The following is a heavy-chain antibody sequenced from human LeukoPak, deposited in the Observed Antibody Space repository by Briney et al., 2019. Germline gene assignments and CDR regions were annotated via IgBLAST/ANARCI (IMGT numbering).Heavy chain of an antibody. V-gene: IGHV4-28*05. J-gene: IGHJ4*02. Sequence: SETLSLTCAVSGYSISSSNYWAWIRQPPGKGLEWIGHIYYSGSIYYNPSLKSRVTISVDRSKNQFSLKLSSVTAADTAVYYCASSYYDSSGYYYFDYWGQGTLVTVSS. D-gene: IGHD3-22*01. CDR3: ASSYYDSSGYYYFDY. CDR1: GYSISSSNY. CDR2: IYYSGSI.